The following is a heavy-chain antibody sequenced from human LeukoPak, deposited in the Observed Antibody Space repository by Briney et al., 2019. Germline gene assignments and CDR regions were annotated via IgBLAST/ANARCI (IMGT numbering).Heavy chain of an antibody. Sequence: EGSLRLSCAASGFTLSNSAMSWVRQAPGKGLEWVSGFSGPGKTYYADSVKGRFTISRDTSKSTLYLQINSLRAEDTAVYYCAKAWWSTSSGGDSFGIWGQGTMVTVSS. CDR1: GFTLSNSA. CDR2: FSGPGKT. J-gene: IGHJ3*02. D-gene: IGHD6-6*01. V-gene: IGHV3-23*01. CDR3: AKAWWSTSSGGDSFGI.